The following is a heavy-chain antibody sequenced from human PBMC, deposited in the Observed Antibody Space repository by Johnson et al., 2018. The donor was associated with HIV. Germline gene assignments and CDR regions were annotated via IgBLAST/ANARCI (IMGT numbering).Heavy chain of an antibody. Sequence: VQLVESGGGVVRPGGSLRLSCAASGFTFDDYGMSWVRQAPGKGLEWVSDIGGSGGRTYYADSVKGRFTISRDNSKHTVYLQMKSLRAEDTAVYYCAKGAYYYDSSGYHYDVPRGAFDIWGQGTMVTVSS. J-gene: IGHJ3*02. CDR2: IGGSGGRT. CDR1: GFTFDDYG. D-gene: IGHD3-22*01. CDR3: AKGAYYYDSSGYHYDVPRGAFDI. V-gene: IGHV3-23*04.